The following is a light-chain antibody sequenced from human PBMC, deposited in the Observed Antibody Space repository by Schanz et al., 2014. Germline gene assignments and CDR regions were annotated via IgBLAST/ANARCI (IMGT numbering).Light chain of an antibody. J-gene: IGKJ4*01. V-gene: IGKV1-9*01. CDR1: QAISSH. Sequence: IQLTQSPSSLSAFVGDRVTITCRASQAISSHLAWYQKKPGKAPKLMIYGASTLQSGVPARFSGSGSGTDFTLTITSLQPEDFATYYCQQSDNLPHFGGGTKVEV. CDR2: GAS. CDR3: QQSDNLPH.